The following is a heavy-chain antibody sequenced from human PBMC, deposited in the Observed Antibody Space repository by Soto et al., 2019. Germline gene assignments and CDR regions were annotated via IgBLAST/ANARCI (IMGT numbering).Heavy chain of an antibody. D-gene: IGHD5-12*01. Sequence: ASETLSLTCIVSGGSISSGGYYWSWIRQHPGKGLEWIGYIYYSGSTYYNPSLKSRVTISVDTSKNQFSLKLSSVTAADTAVYYCARDSNSGSNWGQGTLVTVSS. CDR2: IYYSGST. J-gene: IGHJ4*02. CDR1: GGSISSGGYY. CDR3: ARDSNSGSN. V-gene: IGHV4-31*03.